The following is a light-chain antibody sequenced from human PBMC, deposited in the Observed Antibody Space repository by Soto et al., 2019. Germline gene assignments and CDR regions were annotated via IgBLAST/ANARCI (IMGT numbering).Light chain of an antibody. CDR1: QSISSW. CDR2: DAS. V-gene: IGKV1-5*01. Sequence: LQMTQFHSTLSASVGDIVTITCRASQSISSWLAWYQQKPGKAPKLLIYDASSLESGVPSRFSGSGSGTEFTLTSSSLQPDDFATYYCQQYNSPLTFGGGTNVDNK. J-gene: IGKJ4*01. CDR3: QQYNSPLT.